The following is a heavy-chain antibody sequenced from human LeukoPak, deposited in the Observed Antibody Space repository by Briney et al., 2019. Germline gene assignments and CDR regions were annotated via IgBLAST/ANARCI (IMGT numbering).Heavy chain of an antibody. CDR2: IKSNIDGGTT. CDR3: SSCKGDV. J-gene: IGHJ6*04. D-gene: IGHD2/OR15-2a*01. V-gene: IGHV3-15*01. CDR1: GFTFSNAW. Sequence: PGGSLRLSCAASGFTFSNAWMSWVRQAPGKGLEWVGRIKSNIDGGTTDYAAPVKGRFTISRDDSKNTLYLQMNSLKTEGTAVYYCSSCKGDVWGKGTTVTVSS.